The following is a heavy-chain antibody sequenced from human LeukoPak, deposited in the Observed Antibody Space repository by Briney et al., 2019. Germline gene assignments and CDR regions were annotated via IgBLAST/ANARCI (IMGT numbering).Heavy chain of an antibody. CDR2: IYYSGST. D-gene: IGHD3-10*01. CDR3: ARGHYYGSGSYYVISGVKFDY. J-gene: IGHJ4*02. V-gene: IGHV4-39*07. Sequence: SETLSLTCTVSGGSISSRSYYWGWIRQPPGKGLEWIGSIYYSGSTYYNPSLKSRVTISVDTSKNQFSLKLSSVTAADTAVYYCARGHYYGSGSYYVISGVKFDYWGQGTLVTVSS. CDR1: GGSISSRSYY.